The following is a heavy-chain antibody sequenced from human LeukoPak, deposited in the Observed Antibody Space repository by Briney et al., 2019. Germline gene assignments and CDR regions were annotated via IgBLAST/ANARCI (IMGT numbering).Heavy chain of an antibody. CDR3: AKNRMVRGAIASFDY. D-gene: IGHD3-10*01. Sequence: HPGGSLRLSCAASGFTFSSYGMHWVRQAPGKGLEWVAVISYDGSNKYYADSVKGRFTISRDNSKYTLYLQMNSLRAEDTAVYYCAKNRMVRGAIASFDYWGQGTLVTVSS. J-gene: IGHJ4*02. V-gene: IGHV3-30*18. CDR1: GFTFSSYG. CDR2: ISYDGSNK.